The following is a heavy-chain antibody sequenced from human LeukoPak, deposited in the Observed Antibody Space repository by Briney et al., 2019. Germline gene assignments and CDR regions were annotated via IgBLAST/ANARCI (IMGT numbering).Heavy chain of an antibody. CDR2: IYYSGST. Sequence: PSETLSLTCTVSGGSISSYYWSWIRQPPGKGLEWIGYIYYSGSTNYNPSLKSRVTISVDTSKNQFSLKLSSVTAADTAVYYCARGGAAADWYFDLWGRGTLVTVSS. D-gene: IGHD6-13*01. CDR1: GGSISSYY. J-gene: IGHJ2*01. CDR3: ARGGAAADWYFDL. V-gene: IGHV4-59*01.